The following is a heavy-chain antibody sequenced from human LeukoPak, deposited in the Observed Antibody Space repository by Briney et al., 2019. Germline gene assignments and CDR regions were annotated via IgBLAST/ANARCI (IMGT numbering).Heavy chain of an antibody. J-gene: IGHJ4*02. D-gene: IGHD3-16*02. CDR3: AKRGVVVRVFLVGFHKEAYYFDS. Sequence: GGSLRLSCGVSGITLSNYGMSWVRQAPGKGLEWVAGLSGSAGGTNYADSVKGRFTISRDNSKNTLFLQMDRLRAEDTAVYFCAKRGVVVRVFLVGFHKEAYYFDSWGQGARVTVSS. CDR2: LSGSAGGT. V-gene: IGHV3-23*01. CDR1: GITLSNYG.